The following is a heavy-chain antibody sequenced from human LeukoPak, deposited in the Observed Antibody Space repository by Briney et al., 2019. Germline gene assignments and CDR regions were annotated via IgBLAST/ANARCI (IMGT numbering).Heavy chain of an antibody. CDR3: ARDHCSGGSCYSTRWLWTSGTDTFDY. CDR1: GFTFSSYW. Sequence: GGSLRLSCAASGFTFSSYWMSWVRQAPGKGLEWVANIKQDGSEKYYVDSVKGRFTISRDNAKNSLYLQMNSLRAEDTAVYYCARDHCSGGSCYSTRWLWTSGTDTFDYWGQGTLVTVSS. V-gene: IGHV3-7*01. D-gene: IGHD2-15*01. CDR2: IKQDGSEK. J-gene: IGHJ4*02.